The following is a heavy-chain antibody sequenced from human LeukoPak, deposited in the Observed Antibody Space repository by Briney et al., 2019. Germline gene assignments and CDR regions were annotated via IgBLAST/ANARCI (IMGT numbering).Heavy chain of an antibody. CDR2: IKQDGSEK. CDR3: AKDSSSSSDYFDY. D-gene: IGHD6-6*01. CDR1: GFTFSSSW. Sequence: GGSLRLSCAASGFTFSSSWMSWVRQAPGKGLEWVANIKQDGSEKYYVDSVKGRFTISRHNAKNSLYLQMNSLRAEDTAVYYCAKDSSSSSDYFDYWGQGTLVTVSS. J-gene: IGHJ4*02. V-gene: IGHV3-7*03.